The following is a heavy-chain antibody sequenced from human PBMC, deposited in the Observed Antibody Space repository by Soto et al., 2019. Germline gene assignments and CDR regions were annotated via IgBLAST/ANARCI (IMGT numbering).Heavy chain of an antibody. D-gene: IGHD1-20*01. Sequence: GGSLRLSCAASGFTVSSNYMSWVRQAPGKGLEWVSVIYSGGSTYYADSVKGRFTISRDNSKNTLYLQMNSLRAEDTAVYYCARWGITGTEPLPTGYWGQGTLVTVSS. CDR2: IYSGGST. V-gene: IGHV3-66*01. CDR1: GFTVSSNY. CDR3: ARWGITGTEPLPTGY. J-gene: IGHJ4*02.